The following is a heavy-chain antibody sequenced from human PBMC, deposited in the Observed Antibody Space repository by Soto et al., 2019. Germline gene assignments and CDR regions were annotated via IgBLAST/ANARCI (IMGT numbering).Heavy chain of an antibody. CDR3: ATNRGYDCSSSSCFSY. V-gene: IGHV4-4*02. Sequence: PSETLSLTCAVSGGSINSGDWWSWVRQPPGKGLEWIGEIYHIGATNYNPYLKSRVTISVDKSENHFSLRLSTVTAADTAVYYCATNRGYDCSSSSCFSYWGQGALVTVSS. CDR1: GGSINSGDW. CDR2: IYHIGAT. D-gene: IGHD2-15*01. J-gene: IGHJ4*02.